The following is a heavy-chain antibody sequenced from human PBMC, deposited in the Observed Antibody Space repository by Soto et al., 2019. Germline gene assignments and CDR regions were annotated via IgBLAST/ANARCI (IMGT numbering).Heavy chain of an antibody. CDR3: AQSYDSSGYYYLGLSYYFDY. Sequence: QITLKESGPTLVKPTQTLTLTCTFSGFSLSTSGVGVGWIRQPPGKALEWLALIYWNDDKRYSPSLKSRLTITKDTSKNQVVLTMTNMDPVDTATYYCAQSYDSSGYYYLGLSYYFDYWGQGTLVTVSS. D-gene: IGHD3-22*01. CDR1: GFSLSTSGVG. V-gene: IGHV2-5*01. CDR2: IYWNDDK. J-gene: IGHJ4*02.